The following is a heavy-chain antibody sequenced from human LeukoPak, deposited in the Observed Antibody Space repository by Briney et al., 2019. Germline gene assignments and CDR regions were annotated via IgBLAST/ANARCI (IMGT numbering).Heavy chain of an antibody. CDR1: RDSISSYY. V-gene: IGHV4-59*01. CDR3: ARHDYGAHVYFDY. D-gene: IGHD4-17*01. J-gene: IGHJ4*02. Sequence: SETLSLTCTVSRDSISSYYWSWIRQPPGKGLEWIGYVYYSGSTNYNPSLKSRVTMSVDTSKDQFSLKLSSVTAADTAVYYCARHDYGAHVYFDYWGQGTLVTVSS. CDR2: VYYSGST.